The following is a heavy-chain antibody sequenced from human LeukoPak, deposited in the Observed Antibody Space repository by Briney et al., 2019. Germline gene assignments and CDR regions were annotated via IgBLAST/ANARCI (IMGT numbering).Heavy chain of an antibody. CDR2: INHSGST. CDR1: GGSFSGYY. J-gene: IGHJ4*02. Sequence: PSETLSLTCAVYGGSFSGYYWSWIRQPPGKGLEWIGEINHSGSTNYNPSLKSRVTISVDTSKNQFSLKLSSVTAADTAVYYCARYEDSSGYYPSLFYWGQGTLVTVSS. V-gene: IGHV4-34*01. D-gene: IGHD3-22*01. CDR3: ARYEDSSGYYPSLFY.